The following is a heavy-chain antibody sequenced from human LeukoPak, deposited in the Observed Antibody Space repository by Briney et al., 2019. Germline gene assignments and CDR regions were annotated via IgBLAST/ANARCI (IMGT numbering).Heavy chain of an antibody. V-gene: IGHV1-46*01. D-gene: IGHD3-22*01. CDR3: ARGYHSSGYSPTFDY. CDR1: GYTFTSYY. CDR2: INPSGGGT. J-gene: IGHJ4*02. Sequence: ASVKVSCKASGYTFTSYYMHWVRQAPGQGLEWMGIINPSGGGTSCAQKFQGRVTMTRDTSTSTVYMELSSLRSEDTAVYYCARGYHSSGYSPTFDYWGQGTLVTVSS.